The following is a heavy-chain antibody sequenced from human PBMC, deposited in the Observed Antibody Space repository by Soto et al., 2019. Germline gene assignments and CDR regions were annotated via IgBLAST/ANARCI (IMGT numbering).Heavy chain of an antibody. CDR2: INHSGST. V-gene: IGHV4-34*01. D-gene: IGHD3-3*01. Sequence: KPSETVSLTCAVYGGSFSGYYWSWIRQPPGKGLEWIGEINHSGSTNYNPSLKSRVTISVDTSKNQFSLKLSSVTAADTAVYYCARVSGNYDFWSGQQNYYYYYGMDVWGQGTTVTVSS. CDR3: ARVSGNYDFWSGQQNYYYYYGMDV. J-gene: IGHJ6*02. CDR1: GGSFSGYY.